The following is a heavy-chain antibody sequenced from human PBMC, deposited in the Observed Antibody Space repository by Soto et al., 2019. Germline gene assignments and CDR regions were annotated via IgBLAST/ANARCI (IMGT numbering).Heavy chain of an antibody. CDR1: GGTFSIYT. CDR2: FIPMIGTA. CDR3: ARVDVTVAPERHGAFDV. J-gene: IGHJ3*01. Sequence: QVQLVQSGAEVKRPGSSINISCKASGGTFSIYTVSWVRQAPGQGLEWMGRFIPMIGTANYAQNFQGRVTLSADKSATTAYMELSSLTPQDTALYYCARVDVTVAPERHGAFDVWGQGTAVTVSP. D-gene: IGHD2-21*02. V-gene: IGHV1-69*08.